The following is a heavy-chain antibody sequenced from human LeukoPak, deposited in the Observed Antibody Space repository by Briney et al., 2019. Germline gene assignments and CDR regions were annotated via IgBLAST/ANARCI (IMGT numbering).Heavy chain of an antibody. V-gene: IGHV3-23*01. J-gene: IGHJ4*02. Sequence: GGSLRLSCATSGFTFSSYAMSWVRQAPGKGLEWVSAISNSGDSTNYADSVKGRFTISRNISKNTLYLQMNTLRAEDTALYYCAKAMPCTSTICYRFDYWGRGTLVTVSS. CDR3: AKAMPCTSTICYRFDY. CDR2: ISNSGDST. D-gene: IGHD2-2*01. CDR1: GFTFSSYA.